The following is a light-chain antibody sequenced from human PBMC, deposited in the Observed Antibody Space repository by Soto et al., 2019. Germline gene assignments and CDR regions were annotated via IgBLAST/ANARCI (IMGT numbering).Light chain of an antibody. V-gene: IGKV3-20*01. CDR3: QQYGSSPPLT. J-gene: IGKJ5*01. CDR2: GAS. Sequence: ELVLTQSAGTMSLSPGERYTPSGRASQSVSSSYLAWYQQKPGQAPTLLIYGASSRATGIPDRFSGSGSGTDFTLTISRLEPEDFAVYYCQQYGSSPPLTVGQGTRLEIK. CDR1: QSVSSSY.